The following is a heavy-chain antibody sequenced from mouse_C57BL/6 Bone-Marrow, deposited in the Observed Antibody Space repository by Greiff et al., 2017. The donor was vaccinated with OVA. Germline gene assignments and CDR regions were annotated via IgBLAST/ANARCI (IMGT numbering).Heavy chain of an antibody. CDR2: IYPSSGNT. D-gene: IGHD2-3*01. CDR3: ARDGLAGLAY. J-gene: IGHJ3*01. Sequence: VQLQQSGAELARPGASVKLSCKASGYTFTSYGIRWVKQSTGQGLEWIGEIYPSSGNTYYNEKFKGKATLTAAKSSSTAYMELRSLTSEYSAVYVCARDGLAGLAYWGQGTLVTVSA. V-gene: IGHV1-81*01. CDR1: GYTFTSYG.